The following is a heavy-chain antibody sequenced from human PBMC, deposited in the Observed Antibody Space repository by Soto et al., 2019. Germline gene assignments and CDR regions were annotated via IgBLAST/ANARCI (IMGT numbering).Heavy chain of an antibody. Sequence: QVQLQESGPGLVKPSETLSLTCTVSGGSISDYYWSWIRQPPGKGLEYIGYIYYRGSTNYNPSLKSRVTISVETSKHQFSLKLSSVTAADTAVYYGARLGCSGGSCPFDYWGQGTLVTVSS. D-gene: IGHD2-15*01. CDR3: ARLGCSGGSCPFDY. J-gene: IGHJ4*02. CDR1: GGSISDYY. CDR2: IYYRGST. V-gene: IGHV4-59*08.